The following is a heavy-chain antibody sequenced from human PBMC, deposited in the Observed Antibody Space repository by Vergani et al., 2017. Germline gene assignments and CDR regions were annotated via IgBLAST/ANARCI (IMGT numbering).Heavy chain of an antibody. CDR3: ARDCPQWLDEYNWFDP. V-gene: IGHV3-7*01. CDR1: GFTFSSYW. Sequence: EVQLVESGGGLVQPGGSLRLSCAASGFTFSSYWMSWVRQAPGKGLEWVANIKQDGSEKYYVDSVKGRFTISRDNAKNSLYLQMNSLRAEDTAVYYCARDCPQWLDEYNWFDPWGQGTLVTVSS. CDR2: IKQDGSEK. D-gene: IGHD6-19*01. J-gene: IGHJ5*02.